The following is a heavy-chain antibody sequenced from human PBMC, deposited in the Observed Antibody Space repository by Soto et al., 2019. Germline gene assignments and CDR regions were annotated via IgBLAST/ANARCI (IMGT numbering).Heavy chain of an antibody. CDR2: IWYDGSNK. CDR3: ARGGCSGGSCYSVGY. V-gene: IGHV3-33*01. J-gene: IGHJ4*02. D-gene: IGHD2-15*01. Sequence: QVQLVESGGGVVQPGRSLRLSCAASGFTFSSYGMHWVRQAPGKGLEWVAVIWYDGSNKYYADSVKGRFTISRDNSKNTLYVQMNSWRGEGSGVYYCARGGCSGGSCYSVGYWGQGTLVTVSS. CDR1: GFTFSSYG.